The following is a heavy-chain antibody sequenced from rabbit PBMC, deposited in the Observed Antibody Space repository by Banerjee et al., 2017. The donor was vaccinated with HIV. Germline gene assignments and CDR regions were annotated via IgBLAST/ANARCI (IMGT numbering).Heavy chain of an antibody. Sequence: QSLEESGGDLVKPGASLTLTCTASGFSFSSSYYMCWVRQAPGKGLEWIACIYAGSSGSTYYASWAKGRFTISKTSSTTVTLQMTSLTAADTATYFCARDTGYAGYAAYGYAIYYFDLWGPGTLVTVS. V-gene: IGHV1S40*01. J-gene: IGHJ4*01. D-gene: IGHD6-1*01. CDR3: ARDTGYAGYAAYGYAIYYFDL. CDR2: IYAGSSGST. CDR1: GFSFSSSYY.